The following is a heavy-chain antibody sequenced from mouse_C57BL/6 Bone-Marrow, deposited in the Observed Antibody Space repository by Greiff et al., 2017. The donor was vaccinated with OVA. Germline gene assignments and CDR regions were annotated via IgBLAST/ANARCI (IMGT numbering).Heavy chain of an antibody. CDR2: IDPENGDT. V-gene: IGHV14-4*01. CDR1: GFNIKDDY. CDR3: TTLYDGYYLDY. D-gene: IGHD2-3*01. J-gene: IGHJ2*01. Sequence: EVQGVESGAELVRPGASVKLSCTASGFNIKDDYMHWVKQRPEQGLEWIGWIDPENGDTEYASKFQGKATITADTSSNTAYLQLSSLTSEDTAVYYCTTLYDGYYLDYWGQGTTLTVSS.